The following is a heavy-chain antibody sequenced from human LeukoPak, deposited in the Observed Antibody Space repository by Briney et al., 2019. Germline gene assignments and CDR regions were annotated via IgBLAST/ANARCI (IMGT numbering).Heavy chain of an antibody. D-gene: IGHD5-18*01. CDR1: GGSISGGGYY. CDR3: ARTDTAMAPFDY. J-gene: IGHJ4*02. CDR2: IYYSGST. Sequence: SQTLSLTCTVSGGSISGGGYYWSWIRQHPGKGLEWIGYIYYSGSTYYNPSLKSRVTISVDTSKNQFSLKLSSVTAADTAVYYCARTDTAMAPFDYWGQGTLVTVSS. V-gene: IGHV4-31*03.